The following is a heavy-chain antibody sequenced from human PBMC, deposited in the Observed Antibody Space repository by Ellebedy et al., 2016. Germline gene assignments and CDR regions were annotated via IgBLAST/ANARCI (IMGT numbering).Heavy chain of an antibody. V-gene: IGHV4-59*01. J-gene: IGHJ6*02. CDR1: GGSINNYY. CDR2: VYYRASP. CDR3: ARVLRQRYSNTVWKSTYYYYAMDV. D-gene: IGHD6-13*01. Sequence: SETLSLTXSVSGGSINNYYWSWIRQPPGKGLEWIGYVYYRASPRYNPSLGSRVTVSADTSKNQFSMGLSSVTPADTAVYYCARVLRQRYSNTVWKSTYYYYAMDVWGQGTTVTVSS.